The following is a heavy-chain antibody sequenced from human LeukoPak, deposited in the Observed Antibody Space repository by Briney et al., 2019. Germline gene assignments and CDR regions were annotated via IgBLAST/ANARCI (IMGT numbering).Heavy chain of an antibody. J-gene: IGHJ1*01. Sequence: SETLSLTCTVFGGSISGSYWTWIRQSPGKGLEWIGLIYNSGTTNYNPSLKSRVSISLDTSKNQFSLKLTSVTAADTAVYYCAADFGPWAPGPLVRVAS. CDR1: GGSISGSY. V-gene: IGHV4-59*01. CDR3: AADFGP. D-gene: IGHD3-3*01. CDR2: IYNSGTT.